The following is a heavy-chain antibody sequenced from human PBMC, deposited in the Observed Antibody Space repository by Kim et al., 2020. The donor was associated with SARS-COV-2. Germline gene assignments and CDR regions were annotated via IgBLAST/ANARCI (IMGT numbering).Heavy chain of an antibody. D-gene: IGHD3-16*01. CDR2: IRTNTYGGTR. Sequence: GGSLRLSCTASGFTFSAYYMTWVRLAPGKGLEWVGLIRTNTYGGTREYAPSVKDRFTVSRDDSNSVAYLQLNSLRSEDTAVYYCARSSRAYEYMDVWGKG. CDR3: ARSSRAYEYMDV. V-gene: IGHV3-49*04. J-gene: IGHJ6*03. CDR1: GFTFSAYY.